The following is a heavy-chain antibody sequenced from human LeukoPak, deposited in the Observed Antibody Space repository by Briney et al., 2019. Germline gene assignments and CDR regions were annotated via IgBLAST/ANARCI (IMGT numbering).Heavy chain of an antibody. J-gene: IGHJ5*02. V-gene: IGHV4-4*07. CDR2: VYSSGST. CDR3: ARDPISYDPLTGYELWGWFDL. Sequence: PSETLSLTCTVSGVSISSHYWSWIRQPAGNRLEWIGRVYSSGSTKYNPSLQSRVTISVDKSTNQLSLRLNSVTAADTAVYYCARDPISYDPLTGYELWGWFDLWGQGTLVTVSS. D-gene: IGHD3-9*01. CDR1: GVSISSHY.